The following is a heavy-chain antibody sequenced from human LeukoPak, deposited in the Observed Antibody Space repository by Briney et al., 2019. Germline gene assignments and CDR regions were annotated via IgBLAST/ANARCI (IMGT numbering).Heavy chain of an antibody. CDR3: ARIGDYYESGSYYNTPFDH. CDR1: GGSISSSSYY. Sequence: PSETLSLTCTVSGGSISSSSYYWGWIRQPPGKGLEWIGSIYYSGSNHYNPSLKSRVTISVDTSKNQFSLKLTSVTAADTAVYYCARIGDYYESGSYYNTPFDHWGQGTMVTVSS. V-gene: IGHV4-39*07. CDR2: IYYSGSN. D-gene: IGHD3-10*01. J-gene: IGHJ4*02.